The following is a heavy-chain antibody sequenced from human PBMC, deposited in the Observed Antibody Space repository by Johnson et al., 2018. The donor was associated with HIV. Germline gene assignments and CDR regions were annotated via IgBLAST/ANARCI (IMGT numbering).Heavy chain of an antibody. Sequence: VQLVESGGGVVQPGRSLRLSCAASGFTFSSYAMSWVRQAPGKGLEWVSAISGSGGSTYYADSVKGRFTISRDNSKNTLYLQMNSLRAEDTAVYYCAKGGRWFGEYHALGIWGQGTMVTVAS. V-gene: IGHV3-23*04. CDR2: ISGSGGST. CDR1: GFTFSSYA. D-gene: IGHD3-10*01. J-gene: IGHJ3*02. CDR3: AKGGRWFGEYHALGI.